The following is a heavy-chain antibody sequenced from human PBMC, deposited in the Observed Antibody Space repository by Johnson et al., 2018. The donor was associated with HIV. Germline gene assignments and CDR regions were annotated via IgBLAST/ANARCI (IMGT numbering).Heavy chain of an antibody. Sequence: QMQLVESGGGLVKPGGSLRLSCAASGFTFSDYYMSWIRQAPGKGLEWVSYISSSGSTIYYADSMKGRFTISRDNAKNSLYLQMNSTRAEDTAVYYCARSAYYYDNSGHRGDVFDIWGQGTMVTVSS. D-gene: IGHD3-22*01. J-gene: IGHJ3*02. V-gene: IGHV3-11*04. CDR2: ISSSGSTI. CDR3: ARSAYYYDNSGHRGDVFDI. CDR1: GFTFSDYY.